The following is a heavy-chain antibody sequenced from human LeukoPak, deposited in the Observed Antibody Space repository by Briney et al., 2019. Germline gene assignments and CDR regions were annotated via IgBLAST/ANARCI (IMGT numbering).Heavy chain of an antibody. CDR1: GFTFSSYW. J-gene: IGHJ6*02. CDR2: INEDGKSL. V-gene: IGHV3-74*03. CDR3: ARGFGDSRVHYYYGMDV. Sequence: GGALRLSCAAPGFTFSSYWMHWVREAPGKGPVCVSRINEDGKSLTYADSVKGRFPVSRDNATKTLYLQMNRLRAEDTAVYFCARGFGDSRVHYYYGMDVWGRGTTVTVSS. D-gene: IGHD4-17*01.